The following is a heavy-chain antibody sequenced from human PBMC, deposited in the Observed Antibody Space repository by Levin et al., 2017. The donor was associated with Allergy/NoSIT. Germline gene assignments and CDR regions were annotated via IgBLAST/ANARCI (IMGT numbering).Heavy chain of an antibody. CDR1: GFTFSSYS. CDR2: ISSSSSYI. CDR3: AGLIGFGLTGS. J-gene: IGHJ5*02. D-gene: IGHD3-9*01. Sequence: LSLTCAASGFTFSSYSMNWVRQAPGKGLEWVSSISSSSSYIYYADSVKGRFTISRDNAKNSLYLQMNSLRAEDTAVYYCAGLIGFGLTGSWGQGTLVTVSS. V-gene: IGHV3-21*01.